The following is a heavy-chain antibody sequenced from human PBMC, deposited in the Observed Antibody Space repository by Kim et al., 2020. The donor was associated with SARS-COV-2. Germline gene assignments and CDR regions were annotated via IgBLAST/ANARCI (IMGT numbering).Heavy chain of an antibody. V-gene: IGHV4-39*01. D-gene: IGHD2-21*02. CDR1: GGSISSSSYY. J-gene: IGHJ2*01. CDR3: ARHRFQYGGNSGVDWYFDL. CDR2: IYYSGST. Sequence: SETLSLTCTVSGGSISSSSYYWGWIRQPPGKGLEWIGSIYYSGSTYYNPSLKSRVTISVDTSKNQFSLKLSSVTAADTAVYYCARHRFQYGGNSGVDWYFDLWGRGTLVTVSS.